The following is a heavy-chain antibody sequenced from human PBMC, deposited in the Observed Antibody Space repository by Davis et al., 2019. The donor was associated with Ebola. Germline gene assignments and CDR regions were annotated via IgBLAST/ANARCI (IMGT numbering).Heavy chain of an antibody. D-gene: IGHD2-8*01. CDR2: IAYTGNT. CDR3: ATRLECTKGECSGYYYMNV. Sequence: PGGSLRLSCTVSGASMTSYYWSWIRQAPGKGLEWIGYIAYTGNTIYNPSLESRATISGDTSKKQFSLRLNSVTAADTAVYYCATRLECTKGECSGYYYMNVWGKGTTVTVSS. CDR1: GASMTSYY. J-gene: IGHJ6*03. V-gene: IGHV4-59*01.